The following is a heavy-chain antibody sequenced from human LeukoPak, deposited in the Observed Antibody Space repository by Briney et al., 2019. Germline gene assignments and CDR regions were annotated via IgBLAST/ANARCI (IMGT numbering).Heavy chain of an antibody. CDR3: ARAGPYYDFWSGYYTGYYYYYYMDV. V-gene: IGHV4-59*11. CDR2: IYYSGST. D-gene: IGHD3-3*01. CDR1: GGSISSHY. J-gene: IGHJ6*03. Sequence: SETLSLTCTVSGGSISSHYWSWIRQPPGKGLEWIGYIYYSGSTNYNPSLKSRVTISVDTSKNQFSLKLSSVTAADTAVYYCARAGPYYDFWSGYYTGYYYYYYMDVWGKGTTATVSS.